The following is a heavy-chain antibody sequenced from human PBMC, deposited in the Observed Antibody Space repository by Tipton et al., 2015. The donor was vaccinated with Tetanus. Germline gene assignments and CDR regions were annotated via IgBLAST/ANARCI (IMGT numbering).Heavy chain of an antibody. CDR2: INHSGST. Sequence: TLSLTCAVYGGSFSGYYWSWIRQPPGKGLEWIGEINHSGSTNYNPSLKSRVTISVDTSKNQFSLKLSSVTAADTAVYYCARGRGVAGCWGQGTLVTVSS. D-gene: IGHD2-15*01. J-gene: IGHJ4*02. CDR3: ARGRGVAGC. CDR1: GGSFSGYY. V-gene: IGHV4-34*01.